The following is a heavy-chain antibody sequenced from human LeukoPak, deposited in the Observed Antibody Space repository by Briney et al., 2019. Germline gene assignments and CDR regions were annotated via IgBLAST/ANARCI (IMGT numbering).Heavy chain of an antibody. CDR2: ISSSRSYI. J-gene: IGHJ4*02. V-gene: IGHV3-21*01. D-gene: IGHD6-13*01. CDR3: ARFIAAPYYFDY. CDR1: GFTSSSYS. Sequence: GGSLRLSCAASGFTSSSYSMNWVRQAPGKGLEWVSFISSSRSYIYYADSVKGRFTISRDNAKNSLYLQMNSLRAEDTALYYCARFIAAPYYFDYWGRGTLVTVFS.